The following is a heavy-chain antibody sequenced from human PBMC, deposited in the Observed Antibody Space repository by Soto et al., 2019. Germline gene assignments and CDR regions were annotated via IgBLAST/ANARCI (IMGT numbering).Heavy chain of an antibody. Sequence: SETLSLTCTVSGGSINSYFWSWIRQPPGKGLEWIAYIYYSGSTNYNPSLKSRVTISVDTSKNQFSLKLSSVTAADTAVYYCARLYGFSGFDYWGQGTLVTVSS. CDR3: ARLYGFSGFDY. J-gene: IGHJ4*02. CDR1: GGSINSYF. V-gene: IGHV4-59*08. CDR2: IYYSGST. D-gene: IGHD6-25*01.